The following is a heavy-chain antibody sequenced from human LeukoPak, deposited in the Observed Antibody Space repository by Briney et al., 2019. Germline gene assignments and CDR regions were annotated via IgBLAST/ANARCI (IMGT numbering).Heavy chain of an antibody. CDR3: AKDRDDYGDYDAFDY. CDR2: ISYDGSNK. D-gene: IGHD4-17*01. V-gene: IGHV3-30*18. CDR1: GFTFSSYG. J-gene: IGHJ4*02. Sequence: GRSLRLSCAASGFTFSSYGMHWVRQAPGKGLEWVAVISYDGSNKYYADSVKGRFTISRDNSKNTLYLQMNSLRAEDTAVYYCAKDRDDYGDYDAFDYRGQGTLVTVCS.